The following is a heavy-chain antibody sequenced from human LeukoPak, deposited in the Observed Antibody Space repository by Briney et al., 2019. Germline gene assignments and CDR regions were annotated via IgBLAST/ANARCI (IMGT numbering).Heavy chain of an antibody. CDR3: ARPKTSGWYIIDYYGMDV. J-gene: IGHJ6*02. CDR1: GGTFSSYA. CDR2: INAGNGNT. D-gene: IGHD6-19*01. Sequence: GASVKVSCKAPGGTFSSYAISWVRQAPGQRLEWMGWINAGNGNTKYSQKFQGRVTITRGTSASTAYMELSSLRSEDTAVYYCARPKTSGWYIIDYYGMDVWGQGTTVTVSS. V-gene: IGHV1-3*01.